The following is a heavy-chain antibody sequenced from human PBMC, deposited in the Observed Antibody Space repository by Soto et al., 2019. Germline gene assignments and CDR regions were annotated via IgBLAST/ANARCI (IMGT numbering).Heavy chain of an antibody. D-gene: IGHD6-13*01. CDR1: GFTFKSYT. CDR3: TRGAPATRTEAASSAPNRGGMDV. V-gene: IGHV3-21*04. J-gene: IGHJ6*02. Sequence: GGSLRLSCIASGFTFKSYTMNWVRQAPGKGLEWVSSISSRNDYVHYADSVKGRFTISRDNAENSLFLAMNSLGGDETALYYCTRGAPATRTEAASSAPNRGGMDVWGQGTTVTVSS. CDR2: ISSRNDYV.